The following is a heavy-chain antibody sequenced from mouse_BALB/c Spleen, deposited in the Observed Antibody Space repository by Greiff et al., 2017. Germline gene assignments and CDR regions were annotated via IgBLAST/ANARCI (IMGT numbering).Heavy chain of an antibody. CDR3: ARDRYYGSSPWFAY. V-gene: IGHV5-6-3*01. J-gene: IGHJ3*01. CDR1: GFTFSSYG. Sequence: EVKLMESGGGLVQPGGSLKLSCAASGFTFSSYGMSWVRQTPDKRLELVATINSNGGSTYYPDSVKGRFTISRDNAKNTLYLQMSSLKSEDTAMYYCARDRYYGSSPWFAYWGQGTLVTVSA. CDR2: INSNGGST. D-gene: IGHD1-1*01.